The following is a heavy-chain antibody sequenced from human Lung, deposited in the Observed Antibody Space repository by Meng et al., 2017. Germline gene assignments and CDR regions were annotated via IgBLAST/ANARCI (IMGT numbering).Heavy chain of an antibody. CDR2: IYNSGST. Sequence: QVQLQECGPGVVKTSQTLSLTCTVSGGSISSSNYYWSWIRQPPGKGLEWSGHIYNSGSTYYNPSLKSRITISVDTSKNQFSLKLSSVTAADTAVYYCARGQKGYFDLWGRGTLVTVSS. V-gene: IGHV4-30-4*01. CDR1: GGSISSSNYY. CDR3: ARGQKGYFDL. J-gene: IGHJ2*01.